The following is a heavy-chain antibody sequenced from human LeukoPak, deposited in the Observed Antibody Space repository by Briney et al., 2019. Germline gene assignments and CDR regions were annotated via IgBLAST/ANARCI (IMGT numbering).Heavy chain of an antibody. Sequence: SVKVSCKASGGTXSSYAISGVRQAPGQGLEWMGGIIPIFGTANYAQKFQGRVTITADESTSTAYMELSSLRSEDTAVYYCARDRNYGDSFDYWGQGTLVTVSS. CDR3: ARDRNYGDSFDY. D-gene: IGHD4-17*01. J-gene: IGHJ4*02. V-gene: IGHV1-69*13. CDR2: IIPIFGTA. CDR1: GGTXSSYA.